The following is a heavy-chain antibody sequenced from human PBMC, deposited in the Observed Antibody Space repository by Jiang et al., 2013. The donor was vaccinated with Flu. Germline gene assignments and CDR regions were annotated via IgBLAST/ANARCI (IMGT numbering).Heavy chain of an antibody. Sequence: SSNSAAWNWIRQSPSRGLEWLGRTYYRSKWYNDYAVSVKSRITINPDTSKNQFSLQLNSVTPEDTAVYYCARLNWGLYYFDYWGQGTLVTVSS. CDR2: TYYRSKWYN. J-gene: IGHJ4*02. D-gene: IGHD7-27*01. CDR3: ARLNWGLYYFDY. V-gene: IGHV6-1*01. CDR1: SSNSAA.